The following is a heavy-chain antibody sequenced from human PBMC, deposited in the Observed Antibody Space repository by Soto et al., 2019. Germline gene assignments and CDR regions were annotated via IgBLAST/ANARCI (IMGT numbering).Heavy chain of an antibody. D-gene: IGHD4-17*01. Sequence: GGSLRLSCVASGFTFSTYAMSWVRQAPGKGLEWVSALTPSGGETYYADSVKGRFTISRDNSMNALYLQMSSLRIEDTAVYYCAHPRGYGVFDAYDIWGQGTMVTVSS. J-gene: IGHJ3*02. CDR2: LTPSGGET. CDR1: GFTFSTYA. V-gene: IGHV3-23*01. CDR3: AHPRGYGVFDAYDI.